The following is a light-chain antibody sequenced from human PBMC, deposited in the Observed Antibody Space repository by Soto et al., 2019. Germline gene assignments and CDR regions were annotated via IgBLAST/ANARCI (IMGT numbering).Light chain of an antibody. CDR1: QSIGRH. J-gene: IGKJ1*01. CDR3: QQTHYAPWT. Sequence: DIQMTQSLSSLSASVGDRVTITCRASQSIGRHLNWYQQTPGRAPSLLIYGASSLQSGVPARFSASGFGTDFTLTISSLQPEDVATYHCQQTHYAPWTFGLGTKVEI. CDR2: GAS. V-gene: IGKV1-39*01.